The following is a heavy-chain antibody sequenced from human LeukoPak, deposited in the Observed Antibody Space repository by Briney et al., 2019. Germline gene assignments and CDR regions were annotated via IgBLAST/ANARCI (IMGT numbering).Heavy chain of an antibody. CDR2: INPNSGGT. J-gene: IGHJ4*02. Sequence: SVKVSCKASGYTFTGYYMHWVRQAPGQGLEWMGWINPNSGGTNYAQKFQGRVTMTRDTSISTAYMELSRLRSDDTAVYYCARPDFTGYCSSTSCFSEYYFDYWGQGTLVTVSS. CDR3: ARPDFTGYCSSTSCFSEYYFDY. CDR1: GYTFTGYY. V-gene: IGHV1-2*02. D-gene: IGHD2-2*01.